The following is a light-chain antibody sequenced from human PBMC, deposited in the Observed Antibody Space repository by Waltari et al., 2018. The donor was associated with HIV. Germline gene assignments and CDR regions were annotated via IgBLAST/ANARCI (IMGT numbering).Light chain of an antibody. CDR1: SHYVGGYNY. V-gene: IGLV2-8*01. J-gene: IGLJ3*02. Sequence: QSALTQPPSASGSPGQSVTISCTGTSHYVGGYNYVSWYQHHPGKAPKLIIYEVSTRPSGVPDRFAGSKSGSTASLTVSGLQAEDEADYYCSSYAGSNNRWVFGGGTKLTAL. CDR2: EVS. CDR3: SSYAGSNNRWV.